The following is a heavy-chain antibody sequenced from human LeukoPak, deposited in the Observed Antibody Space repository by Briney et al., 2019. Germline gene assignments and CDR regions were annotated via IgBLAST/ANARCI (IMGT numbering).Heavy chain of an antibody. Sequence: RGDPRHSRAAPRLTPSTSPMHGVRTTPAKRLNRVTVISYDGSNKYYADSVKGRFTTSRDNSKNTLYLQMNSLRAEDTAVYYCARATSSYSTSWYYHGCPDDWGQGTLATVPS. CDR3: ARATSSYSTSWYYHGCPDD. CDR1: RLTPSTSP. CDR2: ISYDGSNK. D-gene: IGHD6-13*01. V-gene: IGHV3-30*04. J-gene: IGHJ4*02.